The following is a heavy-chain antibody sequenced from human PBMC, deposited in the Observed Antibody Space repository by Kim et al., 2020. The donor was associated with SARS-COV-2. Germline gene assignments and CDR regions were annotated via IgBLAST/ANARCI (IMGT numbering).Heavy chain of an antibody. CDR2: INSDGSST. D-gene: IGHD5-12*01. J-gene: IGHJ6*02. Sequence: GGSLRLSCAASGFTFSSYWMHWVRQAPGKGLVWVSRINSDGSSTSYADSVKGRFTISRDNAKNTLYLQMNSLRAEDTAVYYCARDRGIVATMVYYYYYYGMDVWGQGTTVTVS. V-gene: IGHV3-74*01. CDR3: ARDRGIVATMVYYYYYYGMDV. CDR1: GFTFSSYW.